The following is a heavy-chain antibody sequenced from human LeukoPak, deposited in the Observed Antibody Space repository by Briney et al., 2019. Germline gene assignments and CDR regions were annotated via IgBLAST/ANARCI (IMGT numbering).Heavy chain of an antibody. CDR3: ARGLSDCSGGSCYSYYFDY. J-gene: IGHJ4*02. CDR1: GGSISSGDYY. Sequence: SETLTLTCTVSGGSISSGDYYWSWIRQPPGKGLEWIGYIYYSGGTYYNPSLKSRVTISVDTSKNQFSLKLSSVTAADTAVYYCARGLSDCSGGSCYSYYFDYWGQGTLVTVSS. CDR2: IYYSGGT. V-gene: IGHV4-30-4*01. D-gene: IGHD2-15*01.